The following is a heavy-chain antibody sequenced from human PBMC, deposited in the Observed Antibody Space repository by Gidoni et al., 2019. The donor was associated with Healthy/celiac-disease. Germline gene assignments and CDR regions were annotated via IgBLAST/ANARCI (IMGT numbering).Heavy chain of an antibody. CDR2: ISYDGSNK. D-gene: IGHD3-3*01. Sequence: QVQLVESGGGVVQPGRSLRLSCAASGFTFSSYGMHWVRQAPGKGLEWVAVISYDGSNKSYADSVKGRFTISRDNSKNTLYLQMNSLRAEDTAVYYCALDGITIFGVVIEGRGGFDYWAREPWSPSPQ. J-gene: IGHJ4*02. CDR3: ALDGITIFGVVIEGRGGFDY. V-gene: IGHV3-30*03. CDR1: GFTFSSYG.